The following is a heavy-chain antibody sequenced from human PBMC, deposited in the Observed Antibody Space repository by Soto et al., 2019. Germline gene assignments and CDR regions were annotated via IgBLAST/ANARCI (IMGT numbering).Heavy chain of an antibody. CDR3: ARGVEVPRDQNAFDI. J-gene: IGHJ3*02. CDR1: GDSVSSNSAA. V-gene: IGHV6-1*01. CDR2: TYYRSKWYN. Sequence: SPTLSLPCAISGDSVSSNSAAWNWIRQSPSRGLEWLGRTYYRSKWYNDYAVSVKSRITINPDTSKNQFSLQLNSVTPEDTAVYYCARGVEVPRDQNAFDIWGQGTMVTVSS.